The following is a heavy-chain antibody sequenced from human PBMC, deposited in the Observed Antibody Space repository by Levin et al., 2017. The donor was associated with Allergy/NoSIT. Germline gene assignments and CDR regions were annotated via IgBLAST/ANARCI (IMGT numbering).Heavy chain of an antibody. J-gene: IGHJ2*01. V-gene: IGHV3-20*01. CDR2: INWIGSST. CDR3: ARGDRWNHPPQYFDL. CDR1: GFTFDEYG. D-gene: IGHD1-14*01. Sequence: SGGSLRLSCAASGFTFDEYGMSWARQTPGKGLEWVSGINWIGSSTAYADSVKGRFTISRDNAKNSLYLQMNSLRAEDTALYHCARGDRWNHPPQYFDLWGRGTLVTVSS.